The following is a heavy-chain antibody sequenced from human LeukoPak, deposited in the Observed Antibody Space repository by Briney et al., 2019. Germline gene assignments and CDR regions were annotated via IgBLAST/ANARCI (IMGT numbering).Heavy chain of an antibody. J-gene: IGHJ4*02. CDR2: IKQDGSEK. Sequence: SGGSLRLSCAASGFTFSSYWMSWVRQAPGKGLEWVANIKQDGSEKYYVDSVKGRFTISRDNAKNSLYLQMNSLRAEDTAVYYCARDRSGYDILTGWVYWGQGTLVTVSS. CDR1: GFTFSSYW. V-gene: IGHV3-7*01. D-gene: IGHD3-9*01. CDR3: ARDRSGYDILTGWVY.